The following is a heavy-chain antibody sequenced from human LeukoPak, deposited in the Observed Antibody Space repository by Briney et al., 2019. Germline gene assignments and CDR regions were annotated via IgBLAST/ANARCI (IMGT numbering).Heavy chain of an antibody. CDR1: GFTFSSYG. V-gene: IGHV3-30*18. Sequence: PGRSLRLSCAASGFTFSSYGMHWVRQAPGKGLEWVAVISYDGSNKYYADSVKGRFTISRDNSKNTLYLQMNSLRAEDTAVYYCVKRYSGYEGNYFDYWGQGTLVTVSS. CDR2: ISYDGSNK. D-gene: IGHD5-12*01. J-gene: IGHJ4*02. CDR3: VKRYSGYEGNYFDY.